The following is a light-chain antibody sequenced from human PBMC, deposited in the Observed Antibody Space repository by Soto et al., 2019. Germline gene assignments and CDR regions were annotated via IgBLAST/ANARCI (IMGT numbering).Light chain of an antibody. J-gene: IGKJ5*01. Sequence: EIVMTQSPATLSVSPGERATLSCRASQSVSSSLAWYQQKPGQAPRLLIYGASTRATGIPARFSGSGSGTEFTLTISSLQSEDFAVYYWQQYNKWPITFGQGTRLEIK. V-gene: IGKV3-15*01. CDR3: QQYNKWPIT. CDR1: QSVSSS. CDR2: GAS.